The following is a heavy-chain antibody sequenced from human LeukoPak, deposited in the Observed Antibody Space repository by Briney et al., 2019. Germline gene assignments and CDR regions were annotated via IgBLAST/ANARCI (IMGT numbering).Heavy chain of an antibody. CDR1: GFTFSSYS. CDR3: AKDTRYCSGFPGC. Sequence: PGRSLRLSCAASGFTFSSYSMNWVRQAPGKGLEWVSYISSSSSTIYYADSVKGRFTISRDNAKNSLYLQMNSLRAEDTAVYYCAKDTRYCSGFPGCWGQGTLVTVSS. V-gene: IGHV3-48*04. CDR2: ISSSSSTI. D-gene: IGHD2-15*01. J-gene: IGHJ1*01.